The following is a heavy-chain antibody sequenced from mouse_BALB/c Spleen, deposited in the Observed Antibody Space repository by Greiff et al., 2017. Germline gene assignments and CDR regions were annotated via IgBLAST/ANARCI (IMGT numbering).Heavy chain of an antibody. Sequence: VKLMESGPGLVAPSQSLSITCTVSGFSLSRYSVHWVRQPPGKGLEWLGMIWGGGSTDYNSALKSRLSISKDNSKSQVFLKMNRLQAYDTAMYYCARNVLYGTGGYYAMDYWGQGTSVTVSS. J-gene: IGHJ4*01. V-gene: IGHV2-6-4*01. CDR3: ARNVLYGTGGYYAMDY. CDR2: IWGGGST. D-gene: IGHD2-10*02. CDR1: GFSLSRYS.